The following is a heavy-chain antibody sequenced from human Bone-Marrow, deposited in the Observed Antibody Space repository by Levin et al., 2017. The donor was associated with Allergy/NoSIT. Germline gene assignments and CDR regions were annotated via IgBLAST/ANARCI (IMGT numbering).Heavy chain of an antibody. J-gene: IGHJ6*02. V-gene: IGHV4-39*07. Sequence: SETLSLTCTVSGGSISSSSYYWGWIRQPPGKGLEWIGSIYYSGSTYYNPSLKSRVTISVDTSKNQFSLKLSSVTAADTAVYYCARDRAVDGMDVWGQGTTVTVSS. CDR2: IYYSGST. D-gene: IGHD3-10*01. CDR3: ARDRAVDGMDV. CDR1: GGSISSSSYY.